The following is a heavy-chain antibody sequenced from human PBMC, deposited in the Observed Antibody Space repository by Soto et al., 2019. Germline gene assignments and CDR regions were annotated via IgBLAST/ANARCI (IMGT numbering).Heavy chain of an antibody. CDR2: MNPNSGNT. V-gene: IGHV1-8*01. CDR3: ARVVGGMITFGVVIVIPYFDY. CDR1: GYTFTSYD. Sequence: ASVKVSCKASGYTFTSYDINWVRQATGQGLEWMGWMNPNSGNTGYAQKFQGRVTMTRNTSISTAYMELSSLRSEDTAVYYCARVVGGMITFGVVIVIPYFDYWGQGTLVTVSS. D-gene: IGHD3-16*02. J-gene: IGHJ4*02.